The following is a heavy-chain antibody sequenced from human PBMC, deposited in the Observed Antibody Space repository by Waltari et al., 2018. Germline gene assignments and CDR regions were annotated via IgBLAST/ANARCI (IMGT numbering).Heavy chain of an antibody. CDR1: GGSFSGYY. Sequence: QVQLQQWGAGLLKPSETLSLTCAVYGGSFSGYYWSWIRQPPGKGLEWIGEINHSGSTNYNPSLKSRVTISVDTSKNQFSLKLSSVTAADTAVYYCARDYYDSSDAFDIWGQGTMVTVSS. CDR3: ARDYYDSSDAFDI. J-gene: IGHJ3*02. D-gene: IGHD3-22*01. CDR2: INHSGST. V-gene: IGHV4-34*01.